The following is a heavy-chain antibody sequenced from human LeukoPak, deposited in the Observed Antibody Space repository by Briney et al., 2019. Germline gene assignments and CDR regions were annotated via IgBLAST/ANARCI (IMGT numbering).Heavy chain of an antibody. V-gene: IGHV3-74*01. CDR3: AKDRLGKYMDV. Sequence: QPGGSLRLSCATSGFTFSTFWMHWVRHAPGKGLVWVSRINHDGSSTSYADSVKGRFTISRDNAKNTLYLQMNSLRAEDTAVYYCAKDRLGKYMDVWGKGTTVTISS. J-gene: IGHJ6*03. CDR2: INHDGSST. D-gene: IGHD7-27*01. CDR1: GFTFSTFW.